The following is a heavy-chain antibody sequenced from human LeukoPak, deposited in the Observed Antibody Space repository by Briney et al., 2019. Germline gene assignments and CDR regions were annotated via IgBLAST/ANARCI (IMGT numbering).Heavy chain of an antibody. V-gene: IGHV3-23*01. CDR1: GFTFFSYA. CDR3: ARGSGCNY. D-gene: IGHD3-10*01. Sequence: GGSLRLSCAASGFTFFSYAMSWVRQAPGKGLEWVSVISGGGGTTYYADSVKGRFTISRDNSKNTLYLQMNSLRAEDTAVYYCARGSGCNYWGQGTLVTVSS. J-gene: IGHJ4*02. CDR2: ISGGGGTT.